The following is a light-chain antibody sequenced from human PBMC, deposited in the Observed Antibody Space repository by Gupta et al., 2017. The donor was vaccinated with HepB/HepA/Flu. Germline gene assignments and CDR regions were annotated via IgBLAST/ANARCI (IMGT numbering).Light chain of an antibody. CDR2: KAS. V-gene: IGKV1-5*03. CDR3: QQGWT. Sequence: LLIYKASSLESGVPSRFSGSGSGTEFTLTISSLQPDDFATYDCQQGWTFGQGTKVEIK. J-gene: IGKJ1*01.